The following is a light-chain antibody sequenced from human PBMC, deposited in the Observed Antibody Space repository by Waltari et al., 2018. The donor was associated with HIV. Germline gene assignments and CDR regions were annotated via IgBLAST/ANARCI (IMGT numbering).Light chain of an antibody. CDR1: QSVLYSSNNKNY. Sequence: IVITQSPDPLAVSLRERATIHCKSSQSVLYSSNNKNYLAWYQQKPGQPPKLLIYWASTRESGVPDRFSGSGSGTDFTLTISSLQAEDVAVYYCQQYYSTPYTFGQGTKLEIK. V-gene: IGKV4-1*01. J-gene: IGKJ2*01. CDR2: WAS. CDR3: QQYYSTPYT.